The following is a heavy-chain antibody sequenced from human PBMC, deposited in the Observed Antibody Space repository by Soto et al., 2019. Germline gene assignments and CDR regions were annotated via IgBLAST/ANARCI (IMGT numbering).Heavy chain of an antibody. CDR3: AKDRPAYSSSWYGYGMDV. D-gene: IGHD6-13*01. V-gene: IGHV3-30*18. J-gene: IGHJ6*02. Sequence: QVQLVESGGGVVQPGRSLRLSCAASGFTFSSYGMHWVRQAPGKGLEWVAVISYDGSNKYYADSVKGRFTISRDNSKNTLYLQMNSLRAEDTAVYYCAKDRPAYSSSWYGYGMDVWGQETTVSVSS. CDR1: GFTFSSYG. CDR2: ISYDGSNK.